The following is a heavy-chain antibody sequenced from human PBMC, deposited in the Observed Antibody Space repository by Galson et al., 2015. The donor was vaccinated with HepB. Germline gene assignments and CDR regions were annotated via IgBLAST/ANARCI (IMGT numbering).Heavy chain of an antibody. Sequence: SLRLSCAASGFSFNSIGMHWVRQVPGKGLEWVALISYDGNNKYYVDSVKGRFTISRDNRKHTVSLQVNSLRPEDTAVYYCARGRRSSGLKINCDYWGQGILVTVSS. J-gene: IGHJ4*02. V-gene: IGHV3-30*03. CDR2: ISYDGNNK. CDR1: GFSFNSIG. D-gene: IGHD3-22*01. CDR3: ARGRRSSGLKINCDY.